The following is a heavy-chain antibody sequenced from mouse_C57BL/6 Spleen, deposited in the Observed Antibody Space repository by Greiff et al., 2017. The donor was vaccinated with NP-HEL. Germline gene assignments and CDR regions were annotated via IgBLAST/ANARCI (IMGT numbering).Heavy chain of an antibody. Sequence: EVQLQQSGPELVKPGASVKMSCKASGYTFTDYNMHWVKQSHGKSLEWIGYINPNNGGTSYNQKFKGKATLTVNKSSSTAYMELRSLTSEDSAVYYWARWGTTVVAPGYYYAMDYWGQGTSVTVSS. V-gene: IGHV1-22*01. J-gene: IGHJ4*01. CDR3: ARWGTTVVAPGYYYAMDY. CDR2: INPNNGGT. CDR1: GYTFTDYN. D-gene: IGHD1-1*01.